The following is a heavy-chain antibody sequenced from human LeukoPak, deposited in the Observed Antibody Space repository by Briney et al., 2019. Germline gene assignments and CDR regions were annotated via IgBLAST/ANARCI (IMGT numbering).Heavy chain of an antibody. D-gene: IGHD3-16*02. CDR1: GFTFSYYY. Sequence: GGSLRLSCAASGFTFSYYYMSWIRQAPGKGLEWVSYISSSGSTIYYADSVKGRFTISRDNAKNSLFLQMNSLRAEDTAVYYCARRSFLITFGGFIGWGQGTLVTVSS. CDR2: ISSSGSTI. CDR3: ARRSFLITFGGFIG. V-gene: IGHV3-11*04. J-gene: IGHJ4*02.